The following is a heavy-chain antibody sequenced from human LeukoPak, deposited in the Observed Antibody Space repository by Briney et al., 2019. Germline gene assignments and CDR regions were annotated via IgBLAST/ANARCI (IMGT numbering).Heavy chain of an antibody. CDR3: AKGASIAARDHFDY. Sequence: GGSLSPSCAASGFTFDDYGTDCVRQAAGRGLGWVSGISWNTGSIGYADSVKGRFTISRDNAKNSLYLQRNSLRAEDMALYYCAKGASIAARDHFDYWGQGTLVTVSS. D-gene: IGHD6-6*01. J-gene: IGHJ4*02. CDR1: GFTFDDYG. CDR2: ISWNTGSI. V-gene: IGHV3-9*03.